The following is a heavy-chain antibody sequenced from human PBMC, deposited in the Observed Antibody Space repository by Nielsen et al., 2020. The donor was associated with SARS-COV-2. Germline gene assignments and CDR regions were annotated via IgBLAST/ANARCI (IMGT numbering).Heavy chain of an antibody. CDR2: ISYDGSEK. V-gene: IGHV3-30*03. Sequence: GESLKISCAASGFMFSTYGIHWVRQAPGKGLEWVASISYDGSEKFYLDSVKGRFAVSRDNSKNTVYLQMSSLRTEDTAVYYCARPLLWGTYPSAFDYWGREPWSPSPQ. D-gene: IGHD3-16*01. J-gene: IGHJ4*02. CDR3: ARPLLWGTYPSAFDY. CDR1: GFMFSTYG.